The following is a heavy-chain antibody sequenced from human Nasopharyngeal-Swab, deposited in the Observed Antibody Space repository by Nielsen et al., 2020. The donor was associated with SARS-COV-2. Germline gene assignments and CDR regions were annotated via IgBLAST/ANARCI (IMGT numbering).Heavy chain of an antibody. CDR2: ISYDGSNK. V-gene: IGHV3-30-3*01. Sequence: GGSLRLSCAASGFTFSSYAMHWVRQAPGKGLEWVAVISYDGSNKYYADSVKGRFTISRDNSKNTLYLQMNSLRAEDTAVYYCARLPRYYDILTGYNSYYYGMDVWGQGTTVTVSS. D-gene: IGHD3-9*01. CDR1: GFTFSSYA. CDR3: ARLPRYYDILTGYNSYYYGMDV. J-gene: IGHJ6*02.